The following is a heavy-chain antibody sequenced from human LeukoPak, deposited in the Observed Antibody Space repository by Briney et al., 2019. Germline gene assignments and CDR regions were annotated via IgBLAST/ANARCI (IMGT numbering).Heavy chain of an antibody. D-gene: IGHD3-3*01. V-gene: IGHV4-59*01. CDR2: IYYSGSP. J-gene: IGHJ2*01. CDR1: GGPISSYY. CDR3: ASAPYYDFWSGYYTNWYFDL. Sequence: SETLSLTCTVSGGPISSYYWSWLRQPPGKGLEWIGYIYYSGSPNYNTSLKSRVTISVDTSKNQFSLKLSSVTAADTAVYYCASAPYYDFWSGYYTNWYFDLWGRGTLVTVSS.